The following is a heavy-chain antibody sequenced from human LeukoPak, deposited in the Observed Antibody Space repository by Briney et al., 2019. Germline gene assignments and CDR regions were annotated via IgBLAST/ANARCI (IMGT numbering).Heavy chain of an antibody. V-gene: IGHV4-39*07. D-gene: IGHD3-10*01. CDR1: GGSIMSSGCY. Sequence: SETLSLTCTVSGGSIMSSGCYWGGMRQPPGKGLEWIVSIYDSGSTYYTPSLKSRVTIALDTSKNQFSLKLSSVSAADTVVYYCAGVTGSYYFYYYMDVWGKGTTVTVSS. J-gene: IGHJ6*03. CDR3: AGVTGSYYFYYYMDV. CDR2: IYDSGST.